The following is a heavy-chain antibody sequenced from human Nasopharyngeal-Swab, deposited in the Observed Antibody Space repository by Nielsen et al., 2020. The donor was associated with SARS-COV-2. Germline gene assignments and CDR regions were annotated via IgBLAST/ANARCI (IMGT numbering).Heavy chain of an antibody. CDR3: VCGETTPSDY. J-gene: IGHJ4*02. D-gene: IGHD2-15*01. Sequence: WIRQPPGQGLVWVPRINSDGSIIDYADSVTGRFTISRDNARNTLNLQMNSMRAEDTALYYCVCGETTPSDYWGQGTLVTVSS. CDR2: INSDGSII. V-gene: IGHV3-74*01.